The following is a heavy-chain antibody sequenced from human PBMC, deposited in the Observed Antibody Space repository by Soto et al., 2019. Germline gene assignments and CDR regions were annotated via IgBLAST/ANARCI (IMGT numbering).Heavy chain of an antibody. Sequence: SCAASGFTFTNYAMSWVRQAPGKGLEWVSGLSGPGDAYYADSVKGRFTISRDNSKNTLYLQMSSLRAEDTAVYYCARVSLGASTITDYYYYGMDVWGQGTTVTVSS. CDR3: ARVSLGASTITDYYYYGMDV. CDR1: GFTFTNYA. CDR2: LSGPGDA. V-gene: IGHV3-23*01. D-gene: IGHD1-26*01. J-gene: IGHJ6*02.